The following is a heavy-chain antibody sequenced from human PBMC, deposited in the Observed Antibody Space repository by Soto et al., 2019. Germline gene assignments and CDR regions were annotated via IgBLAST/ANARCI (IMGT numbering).Heavy chain of an antibody. CDR3: ATLSLLITIVRGVGTPYYYYGMDV. CDR2: FDPEDGET. D-gene: IGHD3-10*01. CDR1: GYTLTELS. Sequence: GASVKVSCKVSGYTLTELSMHWVRQAPGKGLEWMGGFDPEDGETIYAQKFQGRVTMTEDTSTDTAYMELSSLRSEDTAVYYCATLSLLITIVRGVGTPYYYYGMDVWGKGTTVTVSS. J-gene: IGHJ6*04. V-gene: IGHV1-24*01.